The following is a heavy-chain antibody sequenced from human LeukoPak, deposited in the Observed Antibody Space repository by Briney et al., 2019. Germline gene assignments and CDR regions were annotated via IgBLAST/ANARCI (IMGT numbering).Heavy chain of an antibody. CDR1: GGTFRNYA. CDR3: AAFYDKTGYKEYFQY. D-gene: IGHD3-22*01. CDR2: IIPSFDTP. J-gene: IGHJ1*01. V-gene: IGHV1-69*05. Sequence: SVKVSCKASGGTFRNYAISWVRQAPGQGLEWMGGIIPSFDTPNYAQKFPGRVTISTDGSKSIAYLQLSSLRSEDTAVYYCAAFYDKTGYKEYFQYWGQGTLLTVSS.